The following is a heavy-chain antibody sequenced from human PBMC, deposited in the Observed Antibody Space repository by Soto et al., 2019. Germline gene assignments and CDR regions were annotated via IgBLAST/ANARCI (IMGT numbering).Heavy chain of an antibody. CDR1: GFTFSDYA. CDR2: ISGSGGPT. V-gene: IGHV3-23*01. D-gene: IGHD2-15*01. CDR3: AKELGYWSGGSCYSVGYFDY. J-gene: IGHJ4*02. Sequence: EVQLLESGGGLVQPGGSLRLSCAASGFTFSDYAMSWVRQAPGKGLEWVSAISGSGGPTFYADSVKGRFTISRDNSKNTLYLQLNSRRAEDTAVYYCAKELGYWSGGSCYSVGYFDYWGQGTLVTVSS.